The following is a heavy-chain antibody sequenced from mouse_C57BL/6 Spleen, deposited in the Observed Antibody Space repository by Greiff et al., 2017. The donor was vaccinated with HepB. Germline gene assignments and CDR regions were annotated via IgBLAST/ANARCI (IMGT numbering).Heavy chain of an antibody. J-gene: IGHJ4*01. CDR1: GYTFTSYW. V-gene: IGHV1-55*01. CDR2: IYPGSGST. Sequence: QVQLQQSGAELVKPGASVKMSCKASGYTFTSYWITWVKQRPGQGLEWIGDIYPGSGSTNYNEKFKSKATLTVDTSSSTAYMQLSSLTSEDSAVYYCARGDYGSSLHYYAMDYWGQGTSVTVSS. D-gene: IGHD1-1*01. CDR3: ARGDYGSSLHYYAMDY.